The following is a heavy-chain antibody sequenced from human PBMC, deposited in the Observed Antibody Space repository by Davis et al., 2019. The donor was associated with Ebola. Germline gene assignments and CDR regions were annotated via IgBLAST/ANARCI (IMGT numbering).Heavy chain of an antibody. J-gene: IGHJ4*02. CDR2: ISGSGGST. V-gene: IGHV3-23*01. D-gene: IGHD2-15*01. CDR1: GFTFSSYA. Sequence: GESLKISCAASGFTFSSYAMSWVRQAPGKGLEWVSAISGSGGSTYYADSVKGRFTISRDNSKNTLYLQMNSLRAEDTAVYYCARDRGWRCSGGSCYGDYFDYWGQGTLVTVSS. CDR3: ARDRGWRCSGGSCYGDYFDY.